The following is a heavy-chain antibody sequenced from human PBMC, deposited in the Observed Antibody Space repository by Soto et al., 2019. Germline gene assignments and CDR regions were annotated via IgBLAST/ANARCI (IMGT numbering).Heavy chain of an antibody. CDR1: GFTFSSYA. Sequence: HPGGSLRLSCAASGFTFSSYAMSWVRQAPGKGLEWVSAISCSGGSTYYADSVKGRFTISRDNSKNTLYLQMNSLRAEDTAGYYCAREGIQLWYGMDFLGQGTTVTVSS. J-gene: IGHJ6*02. CDR3: AREGIQLWYGMDF. V-gene: IGHV3-23*01. CDR2: ISCSGGST. D-gene: IGHD5-18*01.